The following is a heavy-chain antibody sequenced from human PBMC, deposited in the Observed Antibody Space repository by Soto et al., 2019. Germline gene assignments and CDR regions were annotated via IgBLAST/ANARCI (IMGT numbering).Heavy chain of an antibody. CDR1: GDSVSSNSAA. V-gene: IGHV6-1*01. J-gene: IGHJ6*02. D-gene: IGHD6-19*01. CDR3: ARDRASYSSGWYPYPGGVNYYYYGMDV. CDR2: TYYRSKWYN. Sequence: PSQTLSLTCAISGDSVSSNSAAWNWIRQSPSRGLEWLGRTYYRSKWYNDYAVSVKSRITINPDTSKNRFSLQLNSVTPEDTAVYYCARDRASYSSGWYPYPGGVNYYYYGMDVWGQGTTVTVS.